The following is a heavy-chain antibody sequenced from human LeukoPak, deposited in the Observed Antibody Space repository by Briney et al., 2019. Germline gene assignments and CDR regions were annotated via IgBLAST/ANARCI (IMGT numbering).Heavy chain of an antibody. D-gene: IGHD6-19*01. CDR2: SNPNSGGT. J-gene: IGHJ4*01. CDR3: ARAGFYSGWYVVDF. CDR1: GYTFTGYY. Sequence: GASVKVSCKASGYTFTGYYMHWVRQAPGQRVEWMGGSNPNSGGTNYAQKFQGRVTITRNTSISTAYMELSSLRSEDTAVYYCARAGFYSGWYVVDFWGHGTLVTVSS. V-gene: IGHV1-2*02.